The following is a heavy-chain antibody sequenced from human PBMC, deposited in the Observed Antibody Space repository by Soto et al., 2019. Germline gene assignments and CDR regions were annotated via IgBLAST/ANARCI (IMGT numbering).Heavy chain of an antibody. Sequence: NPSETLSLTCTVSGGSISSYYWSWIRQPPGKGLEWIGYIYYSGSTNYNPSLKSRVTISVDTSKNQFSLKLSSVTAADTAVYYCAGAPRGNYGYPSYFDYWGQGTLVTVSS. CDR3: AGAPRGNYGYPSYFDY. J-gene: IGHJ4*02. CDR2: IYYSGST. V-gene: IGHV4-59*01. D-gene: IGHD3-10*01. CDR1: GGSISSYY.